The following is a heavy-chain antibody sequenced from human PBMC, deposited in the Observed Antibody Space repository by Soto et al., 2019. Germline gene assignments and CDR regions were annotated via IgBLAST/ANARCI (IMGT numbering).Heavy chain of an antibody. CDR3: ARVNFVVIPGAFFFDY. CDR1: GGSISSGVYY. D-gene: IGHD2-2*01. V-gene: IGHV4-31*03. J-gene: IGHJ4*02. CDR2: IYYSGST. Sequence: QVQLQESGPGLVKPSQTLSLTCTVSGGSISSGVYYWSWIRQHPGKGLEWIGYIYYSGSTYYSPSLKGRVIISVNTSKNQFPLKVSSVMAGATAVYYCARVNFVVIPGAFFFDYWGQGPLVTVSS.